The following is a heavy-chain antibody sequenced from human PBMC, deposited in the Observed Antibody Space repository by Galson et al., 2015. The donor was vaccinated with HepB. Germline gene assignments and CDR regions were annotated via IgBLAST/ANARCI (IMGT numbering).Heavy chain of an antibody. CDR2: IYHSGST. CDR1: GGSISSGGYS. V-gene: IGHV4-30-2*02. D-gene: IGHD5-18*01. CDR3: ARSRVDTAMGDAFDI. Sequence: TLSLTCAVSGGSISSGGYSWSWIRQPPGKGLEWIGYIYHSGSTYYNPSLKSRVTISVDRSKNQFSLKLSSVTAADTAVYYCARSRVDTAMGDAFDIWGQGTMVTVSS. J-gene: IGHJ3*02.